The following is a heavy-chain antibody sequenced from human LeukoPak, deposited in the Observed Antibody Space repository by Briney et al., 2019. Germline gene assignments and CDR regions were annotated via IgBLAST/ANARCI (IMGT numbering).Heavy chain of an antibody. V-gene: IGHV4-39*01. CDR1: GGSISRGSYY. D-gene: IGHD4-23*01. Sequence: SETLSLTCTVSGGSISRGSYYWGWIRQPPGKGLEWIGSTYYSGTTYYNPPLKSRVTISIDTSKTQFSLKLSSVTAADTAVYYCARHDQDRAGGYNWFDPWGQGILVTVSS. J-gene: IGHJ5*02. CDR3: ARHDQDRAGGYNWFDP. CDR2: TYYSGTT.